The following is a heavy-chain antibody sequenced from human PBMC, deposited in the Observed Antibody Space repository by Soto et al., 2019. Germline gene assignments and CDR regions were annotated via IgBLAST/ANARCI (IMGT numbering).Heavy chain of an antibody. CDR1: GGSISHHY. CDR3: ARDGGYTGYEEGNPFDI. CDR2: MYVTGTT. J-gene: IGHJ3*02. D-gene: IGHD5-12*01. Sequence: QVQLQESGPGLVKPSETLSLICTVSGGSISHHYWSWIRQPAGTRLEWIGRMYVTGTTHYNPSLKNRVSMSIDTSKNQFSLKLSSVTAADTAVYYCARDGGYTGYEEGNPFDIWGQGTMVTVSS. V-gene: IGHV4-4*07.